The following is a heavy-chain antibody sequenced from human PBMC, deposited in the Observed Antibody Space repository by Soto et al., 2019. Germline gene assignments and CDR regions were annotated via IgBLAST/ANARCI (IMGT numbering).Heavy chain of an antibody. D-gene: IGHD1-1*01. Sequence: PSETRSLTCTVSCGSSTNYYWVWVRQPRGKGPEWIGYISYSWSPISNPSFKNRVTISADTSKNQYFLELTSVTAADTAVYFCARCSKVEPRFDFWGLGTLVTVSS. CDR1: CGSSTNYY. CDR2: ISYSWSP. V-gene: IGHV4-59*01. J-gene: IGHJ4*02. CDR3: ARCSKVEPRFDF.